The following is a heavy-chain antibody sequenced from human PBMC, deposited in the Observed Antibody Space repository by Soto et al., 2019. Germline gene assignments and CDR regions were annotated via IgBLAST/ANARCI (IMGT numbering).Heavy chain of an antibody. CDR2: ISGSGGST. D-gene: IGHD2-15*01. V-gene: IGHV3-23*01. CDR3: AKDRYCSGGSCYSEWAFDY. Sequence: GGSLRLSCAASGSTFSSYAMSWVLQAPWKGLEWVSAISGSGGSTYYADSVKGRFTISRDNSKNTLYLQMNSLRAEDTAVYYCAKDRYCSGGSCYSEWAFDYWGQGTLVTVSS. CDR1: GSTFSSYA. J-gene: IGHJ4*02.